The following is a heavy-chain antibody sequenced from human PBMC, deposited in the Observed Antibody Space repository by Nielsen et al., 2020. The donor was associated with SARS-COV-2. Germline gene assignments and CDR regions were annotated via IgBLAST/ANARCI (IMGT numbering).Heavy chain of an antibody. V-gene: IGHV3-9*01. D-gene: IGHD5-12*01. CDR2: ISWNSGSI. CDR3: ATGGGYDFHYYGMDV. Sequence: GGSLRLSCAVSGFSFNEYAMQWVRQAPGKGLEWVSGISWNSGSIGYADSVKGRFTISRDNAKNSLYLQMNSLRAEDTALYYCATGGGYDFHYYGMDVWGQGTTVTVSS. J-gene: IGHJ6*02. CDR1: GFSFNEYA.